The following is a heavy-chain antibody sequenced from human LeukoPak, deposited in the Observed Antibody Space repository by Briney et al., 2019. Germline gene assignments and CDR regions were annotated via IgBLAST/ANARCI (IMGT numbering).Heavy chain of an antibody. V-gene: IGHV3-33*06. J-gene: IGHJ4*02. D-gene: IGHD2-21*02. CDR2: IWYDGSNK. CDR3: AKDRCGGDCYSFDY. Sequence: GRSLRLSCAASGFTFSSYGMHWVRPAPGKGLEWVAAIWYDGSNKYYADSGKGRFTISRDNSKNTLYLQMNSLRAEDTAVYYCAKDRCGGDCYSFDYWGQGTLVTVSS. CDR1: GFTFSSYG.